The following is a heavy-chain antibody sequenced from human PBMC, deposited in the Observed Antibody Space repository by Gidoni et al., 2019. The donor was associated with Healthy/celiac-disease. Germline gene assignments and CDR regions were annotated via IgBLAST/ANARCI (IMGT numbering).Heavy chain of an antibody. V-gene: IGHV4-39*01. CDR2: IYYSGST. Sequence: QLQLQESGPGLVKPSETLTLTCTVPGGSISSSSYYWGWIRQPPGKGLGWIGSIYYSGSTYYHPSLNSPSTNSVSTVKDQFPPKLSSVTAADTAVVYCARKGKGRYFDWLLSPGPPVDDYWGQGTLVPVSS. CDR3: ARKGKGRYFDWLLSPGPPVDDY. J-gene: IGHJ4*02. D-gene: IGHD3-9*01. CDR1: GGSISSSSYY.